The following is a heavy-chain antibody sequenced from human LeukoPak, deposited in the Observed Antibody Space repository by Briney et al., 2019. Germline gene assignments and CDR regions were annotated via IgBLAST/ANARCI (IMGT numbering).Heavy chain of an antibody. V-gene: IGHV3-33*03. CDR1: LLHFSRYS. Sequence: SLRLSCALSLLHFSRYSFHCGCQAPGEGLWWVALISPDGSERHSADPLKSGCSISRDNSKRTRFLEIRSVRPDDTAVYLCEVDRRSSGGNCLEDWGRGTPVAVSS. D-gene: IGHD2-15*01. J-gene: IGHJ1*01. CDR2: ISPDGSER. CDR3: EVDRRSSGGNCLED.